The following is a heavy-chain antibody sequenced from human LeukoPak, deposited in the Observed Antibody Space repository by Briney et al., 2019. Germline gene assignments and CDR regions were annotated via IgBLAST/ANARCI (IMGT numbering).Heavy chain of an antibody. D-gene: IGHD6-19*01. CDR3: ARVTYSSGWYPGYFDY. J-gene: IGHJ4*02. V-gene: IGHV3-30-3*01. CDR1: GFTFSSYA. Sequence: PGGSLRLSCAASGFTFSSYAMHWVRQAPGKGLEWVAVISYDGSNKYYADSVKGRFTISRDNSKNTLYLQMNSLRAEDTAVYYCARVTYSSGWYPGYFDYWGQGTLVTVSS. CDR2: ISYDGSNK.